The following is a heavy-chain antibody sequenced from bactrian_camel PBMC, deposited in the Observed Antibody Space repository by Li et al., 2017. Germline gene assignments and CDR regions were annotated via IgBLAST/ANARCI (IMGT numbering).Heavy chain of an antibody. CDR1: EYTTGTYC. J-gene: IGHJ4*01. D-gene: IGHD7*01. V-gene: IGHV3S6*01. CDR2: IGKDGSTI. Sequence: HVQLVESGGGSVQAGGSLRLSCAASEYTTGTYCFGWFRQAPAKKREGIGYIGKDGSTITYEDSVKGRFTISQDTSKKTLYLQMNSLKPDDTAMYYCAAERCCDWWCLLDPSCRSQGTQVTVS.